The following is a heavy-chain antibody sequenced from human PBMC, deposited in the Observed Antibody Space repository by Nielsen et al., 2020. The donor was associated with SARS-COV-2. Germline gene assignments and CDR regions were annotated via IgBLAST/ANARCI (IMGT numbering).Heavy chain of an antibody. CDR3: ATFDWLLSS. CDR2: INWNGGST. V-gene: IGHV3-20*04. Sequence: GESLKISCAASGFTFDDYGMSWVRQAPGKGLEWVSGINWNGGSTGYADSVKGRFTISRDNAKNSLYLQMNSLRAEDTALYYCATFDWLLSSWGQGTLVTVSS. CDR1: GFTFDDYG. D-gene: IGHD3-9*01. J-gene: IGHJ4*02.